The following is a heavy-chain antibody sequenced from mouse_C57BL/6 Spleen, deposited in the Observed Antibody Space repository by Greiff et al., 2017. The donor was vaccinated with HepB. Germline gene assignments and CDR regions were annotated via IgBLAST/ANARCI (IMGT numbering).Heavy chain of an antibody. CDR2: IYPGSGST. CDR1: GYTFTSYW. CDR3: ARGGLHWYMDV. J-gene: IGHJ1*03. V-gene: IGHV1-55*01. D-gene: IGHD3-1*01. Sequence: QVQLQQPGAELVKPGASVKMSCKASGYTFTSYWITWVKQRPGHGLEWIGDIYPGSGSTNYNEKFKSKATLTEETSSSTAYMQLSSLTSEDAAVYYCARGGLHWYMDVWGKGTSVTVSS.